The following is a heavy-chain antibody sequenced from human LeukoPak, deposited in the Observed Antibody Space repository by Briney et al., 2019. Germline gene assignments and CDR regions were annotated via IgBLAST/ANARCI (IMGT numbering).Heavy chain of an antibody. CDR2: TYYRSKWYN. V-gene: IGHV6-1*01. CDR1: GDSVSSNSAS. J-gene: IGHJ1*01. D-gene: IGHD1-7*01. Sequence: SQTLSLTCAISGDSVSSNSASWHCIRQSPSRGLECLGRTYYRSKWYNDYAVSVKGRITINPDTSKNQFSLQLNSVTPEDTAVYYCARDTARGNYQGHFQHWGQGTLVTVSS. CDR3: ARDTARGNYQGHFQH.